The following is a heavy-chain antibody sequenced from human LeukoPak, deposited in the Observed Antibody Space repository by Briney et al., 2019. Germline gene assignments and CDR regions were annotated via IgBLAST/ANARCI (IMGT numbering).Heavy chain of an antibody. J-gene: IGHJ4*02. V-gene: IGHV3-23*01. CDR2: INGGGVNT. Sequence: PGGSLRLSCAASGFTFSSYAMSWVRQAPGKGLEWVSTINGGGVNTHYADSVGGRFTISRDNSKNTLFLQMNSLRDGDTAVYYCARDEPVGSSGWYAFDYWGQGTLVTVSS. D-gene: IGHD6-19*01. CDR1: GFTFSSYA. CDR3: ARDEPVGSSGWYAFDY.